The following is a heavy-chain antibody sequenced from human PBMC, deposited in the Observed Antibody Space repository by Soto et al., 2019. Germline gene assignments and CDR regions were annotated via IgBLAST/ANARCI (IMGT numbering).Heavy chain of an antibody. D-gene: IGHD6-13*01. J-gene: IGHJ4*02. CDR2: ISYDGSNK. CDR1: GFTFSSYG. Sequence: QVQLVESGGGVVQPGRSRRLSCAASGFTFSSYGMHWVRQAPGKGLEWVAVISYDGSNKYYADSVKGRFTISRDNSKNTLYLLMNSLRAEDTAVYYCAKDSWDSSSWYEALDYWGQGTLVTVSS. V-gene: IGHV3-30*18. CDR3: AKDSWDSSSWYEALDY.